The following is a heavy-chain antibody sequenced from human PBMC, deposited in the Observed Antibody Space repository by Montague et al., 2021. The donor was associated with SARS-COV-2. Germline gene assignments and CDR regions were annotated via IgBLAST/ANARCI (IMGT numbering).Heavy chain of an antibody. CDR1: GFRFSGYA. CDR3: AKRVVVTSYRYFDY. D-gene: IGHD2-21*02. CDR2: IGASGNDT. J-gene: IGHJ4*02. Sequence: PLRLSCAASGFRFSGYAMSWVRQAPGKGLEWVSAIGASGNDTYYADSVRGRFTSSRDNSKNMLYLQLNSLRVEGTAVYYCAKRVVVTSYRYFDYWGQGTLVTVSS. V-gene: IGHV3-23*01.